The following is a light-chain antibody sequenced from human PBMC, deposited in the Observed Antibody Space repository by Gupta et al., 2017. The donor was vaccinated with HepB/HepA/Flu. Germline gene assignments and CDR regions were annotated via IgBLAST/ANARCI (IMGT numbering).Light chain of an antibody. V-gene: IGLV2-14*01. CDR2: DVS. Sequence: QSALTQPASVSGSPGQSTTISCTGTSSDVGGYNYVSWYQQNPGKAPKLMIYDVSNRPSGVSNRFSGSKSGNTASLTISGLQAEDEADYYCSSYTSSSTLVVFGGGTKLTVL. CDR3: SSYTSSSTLVV. J-gene: IGLJ2*01. CDR1: SSDVGGYNY.